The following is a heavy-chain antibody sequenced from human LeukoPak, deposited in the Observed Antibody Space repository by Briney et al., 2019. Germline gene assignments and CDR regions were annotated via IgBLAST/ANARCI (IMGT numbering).Heavy chain of an antibody. CDR2: ISGSGGST. V-gene: IGHV3-23*01. CDR1: GFTFSSYA. CDR3: AKEMRTYCSSTSCSTGWFDP. D-gene: IGHD2-2*01. J-gene: IGHJ5*02. Sequence: GGSLRLSCAASGFTFSSYAMSWVRQAPGKGLEWVSAISGSGGSTYYADSVKGRFTISRDNSKNTLYLQMNSLSAEDTAVYYCAKEMRTYCSSTSCSTGWFDPWGQGTLVTVSS.